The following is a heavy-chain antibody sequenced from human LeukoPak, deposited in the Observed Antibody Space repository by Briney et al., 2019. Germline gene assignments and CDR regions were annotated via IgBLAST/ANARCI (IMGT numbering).Heavy chain of an antibody. J-gene: IGHJ4*02. CDR1: GFTFSNYG. CDR3: ARDVGPY. CDR2: IRYDESNK. Sequence: PGGSLRLSCAASGFTFSNYGMHWVRQAPGKGLEWVAFIRYDESNKYYADSVKGRFTISRDNSKNTLYLQMSSLRVEDMAVYYCARDVGPYWGQGTLVTVSS. V-gene: IGHV3-30*02.